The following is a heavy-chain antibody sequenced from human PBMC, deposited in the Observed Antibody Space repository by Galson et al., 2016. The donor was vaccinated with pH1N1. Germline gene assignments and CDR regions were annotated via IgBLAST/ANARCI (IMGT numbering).Heavy chain of an antibody. J-gene: IGHJ4*02. V-gene: IGHV4-61*01. Sequence: SETLSLTCNVSGGSVSSGHYYWSWIRQFPGKGLEWIGYSFYSGTTKYNPSLENRVVISLDTSKNQCTLKLTSVSAADTAVYYCARGRPYDFWGGYFDSWGQGILGTVSS. CDR1: GGSVSSGHYY. CDR3: ARGRPYDFWGGYFDS. D-gene: IGHD3-3*01. CDR2: SFYSGTT.